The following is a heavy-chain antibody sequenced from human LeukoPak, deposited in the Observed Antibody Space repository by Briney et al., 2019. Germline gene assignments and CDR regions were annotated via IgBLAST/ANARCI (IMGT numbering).Heavy chain of an antibody. Sequence: GGSLRLSCAASGFTFSSYGMHWVRQAPAKGLEWVAIISYDGSNKYYADSVTGRFTISRDNSKNTLYLQMNSLRAEDTAVYYCAKSTTVTQRGYFDYWGQGTLVTVSP. J-gene: IGHJ4*02. CDR1: GFTFSSYG. CDR2: ISYDGSNK. D-gene: IGHD4-17*01. CDR3: AKSTTVTQRGYFDY. V-gene: IGHV3-30*18.